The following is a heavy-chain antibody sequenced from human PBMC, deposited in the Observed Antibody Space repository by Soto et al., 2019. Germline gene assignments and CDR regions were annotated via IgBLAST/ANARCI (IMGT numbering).Heavy chain of an antibody. CDR1: GGSISSSSYY. CDR2: IYYSGRT. D-gene: IGHD6-13*01. J-gene: IGHJ3*02. CDR3: ARPGAWGQQLYPSIGDAFDI. V-gene: IGHV4-39*01. Sequence: SETLSLTCTVSGGSISSSSYYWGWIRQPPGKGLEWIGSIYYSGRTYYNPSLKSRATISVDTSKNQFSLRLSSVTAADTAVYYCARPGAWGQQLYPSIGDAFDIWGQGTMVTVSS.